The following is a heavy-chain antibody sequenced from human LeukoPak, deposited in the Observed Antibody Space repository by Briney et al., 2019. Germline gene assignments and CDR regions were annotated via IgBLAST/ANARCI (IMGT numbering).Heavy chain of an antibody. CDR1: GASISSYY. Sequence: SGTLSLTCTVSGASISSYYWSWIRHPPGKGLEWIGYISYIGSTNYNPSLKSRVTISVDTSKNQFSLKLSSVTAADTAVYYCARAVGVGRGTYFDLWGRGTLVTVSS. J-gene: IGHJ2*01. CDR3: ARAVGVGRGTYFDL. CDR2: ISYIGST. V-gene: IGHV4-59*08. D-gene: IGHD1-1*01.